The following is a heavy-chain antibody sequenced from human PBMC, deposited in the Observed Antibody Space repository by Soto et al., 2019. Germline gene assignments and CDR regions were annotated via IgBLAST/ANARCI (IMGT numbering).Heavy chain of an antibody. D-gene: IGHD3-16*01. V-gene: IGHV3-23*01. CDR3: AAPRVWVARTRYFDP. J-gene: IGHJ5*02. Sequence: GGSLRLSCAASGFSFPGFAMSWVRQAPGKGLEWVSAIGAGSAGTHYADSVKGRFTISRDDSKNTLYLEMNSLRADDTAVYYCAAPRVWVARTRYFDPWGQGTPVTVSS. CDR2: IGAGSAGT. CDR1: GFSFPGFA.